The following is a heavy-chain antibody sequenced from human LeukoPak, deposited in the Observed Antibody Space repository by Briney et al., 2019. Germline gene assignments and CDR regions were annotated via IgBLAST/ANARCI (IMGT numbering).Heavy chain of an antibody. J-gene: IGHJ4*02. CDR1: GYTFTSYD. CDR2: MNPSSGYT. Sequence: ASVKVSCKASGYTFTSYDINWVRQVTGQGLEWMGWMNPSSGYTGYAQKFQGRVTMTSNTSISTAYMELSSLRSEDTAVYYCAKRGYSYGDFDYWGQGTLVTVSS. CDR3: AKRGYSYGDFDY. V-gene: IGHV1-8*01. D-gene: IGHD5-18*01.